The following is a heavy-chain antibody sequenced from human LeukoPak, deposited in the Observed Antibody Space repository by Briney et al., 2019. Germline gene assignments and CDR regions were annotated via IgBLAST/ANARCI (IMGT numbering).Heavy chain of an antibody. J-gene: IGHJ4*02. CDR1: GFTFSSYN. D-gene: IGHD3-3*01. Sequence: GGSLRLSCAASGFTFSSYNMNWVRQAPGKGLEWVSFISSSSSYIYFADSVKGRFTISRDNAKNSLYLQMNNLRAEDTAVYYCARESADYDFWSGYYYGVDYWGQGTLVTVSS. CDR3: ARESADYDFWSGYYYGVDY. V-gene: IGHV3-21*01. CDR2: ISSSSSYI.